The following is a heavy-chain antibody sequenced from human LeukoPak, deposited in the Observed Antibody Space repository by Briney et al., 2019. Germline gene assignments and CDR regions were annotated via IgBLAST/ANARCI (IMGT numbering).Heavy chain of an antibody. D-gene: IGHD6-13*01. CDR3: ALGQQLFSL. Sequence: GGSLRLSCAASGFTFSSYSMNWVRQAPGKGLEWVSVIYSGGSTYYADSVKGRFTISRHNSKNTLYLQMNSLRAEDTAVYYCALGQQLFSLWGQGTLVTVSS. V-gene: IGHV3-53*04. CDR2: IYSGGST. J-gene: IGHJ4*02. CDR1: GFTFSSYS.